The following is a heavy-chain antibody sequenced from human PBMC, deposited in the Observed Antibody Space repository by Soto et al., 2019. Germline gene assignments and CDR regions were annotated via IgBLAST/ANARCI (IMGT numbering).Heavy chain of an antibody. V-gene: IGHV3-23*01. J-gene: IGHJ4*02. CDR1: GFTFSSYT. CDR2: ISGSGGST. CDR3: AKDLRAIAVAARFDY. Sequence: GGSLRLSCAASGFTFSSYTMSWVRQAPGKGLEWVSAISGSGGSTYYADSVKGRFTISRDNSKNTLYLQMNSLRAEDTAVYYCAKDLRAIAVAARFDYWGQGTLVTVSS. D-gene: IGHD6-19*01.